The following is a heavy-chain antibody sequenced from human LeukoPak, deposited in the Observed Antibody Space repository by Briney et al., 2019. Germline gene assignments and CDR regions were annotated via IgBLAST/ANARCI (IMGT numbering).Heavy chain of an antibody. V-gene: IGHV3-7*01. CDR1: GFTFSSYW. CDR3: ARRPYYYDSSGYYYFDY. J-gene: IGHJ4*02. Sequence: GGSLRLSCAASGFTFSSYWMSWVRQAPGKGLEWVANIKQDGSEKYYVDSVKGRFTISRDNAKNSLHLQMNSLRAEDTAVYYCARRPYYYDSSGYYYFDYWGQGTLVTVSS. D-gene: IGHD3-22*01. CDR2: IKQDGSEK.